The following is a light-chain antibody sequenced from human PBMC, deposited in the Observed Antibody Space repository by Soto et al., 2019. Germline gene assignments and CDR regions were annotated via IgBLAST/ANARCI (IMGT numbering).Light chain of an antibody. CDR2: KAS. CDR1: QSISSG. V-gene: IGKV1-5*03. Sequence: DIQMTQSPSTLSASVGDRVTITCRASQSISSGLAWYQRKPGKAPKLLIYKASSLESGVPSRFSGSGSGTEFTLTISSLQPDDFATYYCQQYNSYPSFGGGTKVEIK. J-gene: IGKJ4*01. CDR3: QQYNSYPS.